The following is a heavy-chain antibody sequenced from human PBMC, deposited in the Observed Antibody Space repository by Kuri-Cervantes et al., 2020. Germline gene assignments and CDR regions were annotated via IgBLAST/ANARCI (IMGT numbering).Heavy chain of an antibody. D-gene: IGHD1-26*01. CDR2: IYYSGST. J-gene: IGHJ4*02. CDR1: GGSISSGDYY. Sequence: SETLSLTCTVSGGSISSGDYYWSWIRQPPGKGLEWIGYIYYSGSTYYNPSLKSRVTISVDTSKNQFSLKLSSVTAADTAVYYCARGASGSYYPLDYWGQGTLVTVSS. CDR3: ARGASGSYYPLDY. V-gene: IGHV4-30-4*08.